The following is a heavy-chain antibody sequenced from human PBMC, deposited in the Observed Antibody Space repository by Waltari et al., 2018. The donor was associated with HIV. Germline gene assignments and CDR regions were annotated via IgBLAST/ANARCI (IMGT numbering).Heavy chain of an antibody. Sequence: QLQLQESGPGLVKPSETLSLTCTVSGGSISSSSYYWGWIRQPPGKGLEWIGSIYYSGSTYYNPSLNSRVTISVDTSKNQFSLKLSSVTAADTAVYYCARQPMTTVTTLGGVGYWGQGTLVTVSS. CDR3: ARQPMTTVTTLGGVGY. CDR1: GGSISSSSYY. J-gene: IGHJ4*02. V-gene: IGHV4-39*01. D-gene: IGHD4-17*01. CDR2: IYYSGST.